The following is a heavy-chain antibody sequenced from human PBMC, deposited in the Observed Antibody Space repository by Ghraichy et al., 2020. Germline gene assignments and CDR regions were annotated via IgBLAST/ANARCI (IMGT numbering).Heavy chain of an antibody. CDR3: ARRDYYDSSGLGYYFDY. Sequence: GESLNISCAASGFTFSSYSMNWVRQAPGKGLEWVSYISSSSSTIYYADSVKGRFTISRDNAKNSLYLQMNSLRAEDTAVYYCARRDYYDSSGLGYYFDYWGQGTLVTVSS. J-gene: IGHJ4*02. CDR2: ISSSSSTI. D-gene: IGHD3-22*01. CDR1: GFTFSSYS. V-gene: IGHV3-48*01.